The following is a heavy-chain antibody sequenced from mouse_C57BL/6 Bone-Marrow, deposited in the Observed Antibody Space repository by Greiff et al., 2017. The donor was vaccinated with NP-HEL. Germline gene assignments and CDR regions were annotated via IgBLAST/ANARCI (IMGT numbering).Heavy chain of an antibody. D-gene: IGHD2-5*01. CDR1: GYSFTGYF. Sequence: VQLQQSGPELVKPGASVKISCKASGYSFTGYFMNWVMQSHGKSLEWIGRINPYNGDTFYNQKFKGKATLTVDKSSSTAHMELRSLTSEDSAVYYCARGNSNNAYWGQGTLVTVSA. J-gene: IGHJ3*01. V-gene: IGHV1-20*01. CDR2: INPYNGDT. CDR3: ARGNSNNAY.